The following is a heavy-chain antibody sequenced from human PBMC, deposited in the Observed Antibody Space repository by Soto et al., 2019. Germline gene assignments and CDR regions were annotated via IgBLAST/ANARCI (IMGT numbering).Heavy chain of an antibody. D-gene: IGHD3-10*01. J-gene: IGHJ4*02. V-gene: IGHV1-18*01. Sequence: QVQLVQSGAEVKKPGASVKVSCKASGYTFTSYGISWVRQAPGQGLEWMGWISAYNGNTNYAQKLQGRVTMTTDTSASTAYMELRSLRSDDTAEYYCARVSILWFGELSAFDYWGQGTLVTVSS. CDR1: GYTFTSYG. CDR2: ISAYNGNT. CDR3: ARVSILWFGELSAFDY.